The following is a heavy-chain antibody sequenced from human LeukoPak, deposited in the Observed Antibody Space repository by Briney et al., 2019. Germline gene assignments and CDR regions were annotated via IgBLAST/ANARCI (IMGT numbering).Heavy chain of an antibody. V-gene: IGHV3-49*03. D-gene: IGHD6-13*01. CDR1: GFTFGDYA. Sequence: PGGSLRLSCTISGFTFGDYAMSWFRQAPGKGLEWVGFIRSKAYGGTTEYAASVKGRFTISRDDSKSIAYLQMNSLKTEDTAVYYCSREGARNSWYGINFDYWGQGTLVTVSS. CDR3: SREGARNSWYGINFDY. J-gene: IGHJ4*02. CDR2: IRSKAYGGTT.